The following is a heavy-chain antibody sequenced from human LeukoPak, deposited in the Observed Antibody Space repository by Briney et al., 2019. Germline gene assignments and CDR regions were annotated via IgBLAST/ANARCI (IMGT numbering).Heavy chain of an antibody. CDR2: IYHSGST. D-gene: IGHD4-17*01. J-gene: IGHJ3*02. Sequence: SETLSLTCTVSGGSISSGGYYWSWIRQPPGKGLEWIGYIYHSGSTYYNPSLKSRVTISVDTSKNQFSLKLSSVTAADTAVYYCARVSLDYGDYSFAFDIWGQGTMVTVSS. CDR3: ARVSLDYGDYSFAFDI. V-gene: IGHV4-30-2*05. CDR1: GGSISSGGYY.